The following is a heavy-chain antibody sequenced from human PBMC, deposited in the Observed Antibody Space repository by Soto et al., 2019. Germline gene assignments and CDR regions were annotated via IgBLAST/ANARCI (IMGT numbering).Heavy chain of an antibody. J-gene: IGHJ5*02. CDR1: GFTFSSYS. CDR2: ISSSSSTI. Sequence: GGSLRLSCAASGFTFSSYSMNWVRQAPGKGLEWVSYISSSSSTIYYADSVKGRFTISRDNAKNSLYLQMNSLRDEDTAVYYCARAWVRGVTGRYNWFDPWGQGTLVTVSS. V-gene: IGHV3-48*02. CDR3: ARAWVRGVTGRYNWFDP. D-gene: IGHD3-10*01.